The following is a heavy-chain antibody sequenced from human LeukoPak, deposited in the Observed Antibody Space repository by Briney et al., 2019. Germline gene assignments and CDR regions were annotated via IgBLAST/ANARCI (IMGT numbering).Heavy chain of an antibody. V-gene: IGHV1-69*13. CDR1: GGTFSSYA. J-gene: IGHJ4*02. Sequence: ASVKVSCKASGGTFSSYAISWVRQAPGQGLEWMGGIIPIFGTANYAQKFQGRVTITADESTSTAYMELSSLRPEDTAVYYCATHEYQLPPGYWGQGTLVTVSS. CDR2: IIPIFGTA. CDR3: ATHEYQLPPGY. D-gene: IGHD2-2*01.